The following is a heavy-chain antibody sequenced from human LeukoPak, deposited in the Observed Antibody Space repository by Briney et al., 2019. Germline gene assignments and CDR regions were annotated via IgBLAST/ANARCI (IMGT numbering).Heavy chain of an antibody. J-gene: IGHJ4*02. V-gene: IGHV3-21*01. Sequence: GGSLRLSCAASGFTFSSYSMIWVRQAPGKGLEWVSSISSSSSYIYYADSVKGRFTISRDNAKNSLYLQMNSLRAEDTAVYYCARDFDEYYYDSSGYFRYFDYWGQGTLVTVSS. CDR1: GFTFSSYS. D-gene: IGHD3-22*01. CDR2: ISSSSSYI. CDR3: ARDFDEYYYDSSGYFRYFDY.